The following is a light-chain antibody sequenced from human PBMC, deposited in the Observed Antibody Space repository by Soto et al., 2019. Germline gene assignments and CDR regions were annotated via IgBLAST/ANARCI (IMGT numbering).Light chain of an antibody. J-gene: IGLJ1*01. CDR1: ISDVGGYNY. CDR2: DVS. Sequence: QSALTQPASVSGAPGQSITISCTGTISDVGGYNYVSWYQHHPGKAPKLMIYDVSNRPSGVSNRFSGSKSGNTASLTISGLQPEDEADYYCSSYTTSNTRQIVFGTGTKLTVL. CDR3: SSYTTSNTRQIV. V-gene: IGLV2-14*03.